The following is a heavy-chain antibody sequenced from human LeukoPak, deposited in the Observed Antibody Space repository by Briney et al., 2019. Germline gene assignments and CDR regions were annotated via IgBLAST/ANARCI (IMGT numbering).Heavy chain of an antibody. CDR3: ARALGYCSSASCYYFDN. D-gene: IGHD2-2*01. J-gene: IGHJ4*02. V-gene: IGHV3-48*01. CDR1: GFTFSSYS. CDR2: ISSRSSTI. Sequence: GGSLRLSCAASGFTFSSYSMNWVRQAPGKGLEWVSYISSRSSTIYYADSVKGRFTISRDNAKNSLYLQMNSLRAEDTAVYYCARALGYCSSASCYYFDNWGQGTLVAVSS.